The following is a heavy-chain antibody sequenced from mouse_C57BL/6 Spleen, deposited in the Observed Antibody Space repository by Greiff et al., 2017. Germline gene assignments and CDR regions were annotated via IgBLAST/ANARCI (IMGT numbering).Heavy chain of an antibody. Sequence: QVQLQQPGAELVKPGASVKLSCKASGYTFTSYWMHWVKQRPGQGLEWIGMIHPTSGSTNYNEKFKSKATLTVDKSSSTAYMQLSSLTSEDSAVYYCARYYYGSSHWYCDVWGTGTTVTVSS. D-gene: IGHD1-1*01. CDR2: IHPTSGST. CDR3: ARYYYGSSHWYCDV. CDR1: GYTFTSYW. J-gene: IGHJ1*03. V-gene: IGHV1-64*01.